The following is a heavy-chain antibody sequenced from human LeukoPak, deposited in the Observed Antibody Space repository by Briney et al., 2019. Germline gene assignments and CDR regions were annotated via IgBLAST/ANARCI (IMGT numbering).Heavy chain of an antibody. D-gene: IGHD1-26*01. CDR3: ARVEVGAENYYYYGMDV. V-gene: IGHV1-3*01. Sequence: ASVKVSCKASGYTFTSYAMHWVSQAPGQRLEWMGWINAGNGNTKYSQKFQGRVTITRDTSASTAYMELSSLRSEDTAVYYCARVEVGAENYYYYGMDVWGQGTTVTVSS. J-gene: IGHJ6*02. CDR2: INAGNGNT. CDR1: GYTFTSYA.